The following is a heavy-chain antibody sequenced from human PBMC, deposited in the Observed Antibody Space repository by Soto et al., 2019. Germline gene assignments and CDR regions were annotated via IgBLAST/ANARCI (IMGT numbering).Heavy chain of an antibody. V-gene: IGHV3-74*01. J-gene: IGHJ6*02. CDR1: GFTFSSDW. CDR3: AKSGEIIAVAAQVPRSIYYYYGMDV. CDR2: INTDGSGT. D-gene: IGHD6-19*01. Sequence: GGSLRLSCAASGFTFSSDWMHWVRQAPGKGLVWVSRINTDGSGTTYADSVKGRFTISRDNSKNTLYLQMNSLRAEDTAVYYCAKSGEIIAVAAQVPRSIYYYYGMDVWGQGTTVTVSS.